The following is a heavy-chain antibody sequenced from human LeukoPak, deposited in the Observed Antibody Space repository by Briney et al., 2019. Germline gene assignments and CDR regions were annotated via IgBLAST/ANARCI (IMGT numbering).Heavy chain of an antibody. V-gene: IGHV1-3*01. CDR3: ARGPTYTSSIFDY. J-gene: IGHJ4*02. Sequence: ASVKVSCKASGYTFTSYAIHWVRQAPGQRLEWMGWINAGNGNTKSSQKFQGRVTISRDTSANTAYMELSSLRSEDTAVYYCARGPTYTSSIFDYWGQGTLVTVSS. CDR2: INAGNGNT. CDR1: GYTFTSYA. D-gene: IGHD6-6*01.